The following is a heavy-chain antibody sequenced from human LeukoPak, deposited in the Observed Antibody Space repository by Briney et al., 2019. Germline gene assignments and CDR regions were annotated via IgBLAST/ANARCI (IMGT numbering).Heavy chain of an antibody. Sequence: PGGSLRLSCAASGFTFSSYEMNWVRQAPGKGLECISYIAGGGNAIYYAGSVRGRFTISRDSVENTLHLQMNSLRAEDTAVYYCVKDFGGNSDYWGQGTLVTVSS. CDR1: GFTFSSYE. CDR3: VKDFGGNSDY. V-gene: IGHV3-48*03. D-gene: IGHD4-23*01. J-gene: IGHJ4*02. CDR2: IAGGGNAI.